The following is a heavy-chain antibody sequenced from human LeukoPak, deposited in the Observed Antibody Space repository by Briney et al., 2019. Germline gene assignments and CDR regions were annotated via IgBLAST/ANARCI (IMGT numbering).Heavy chain of an antibody. J-gene: IGHJ6*02. Sequence: ASVKVSCKASGYTFTSYYIHWVRQAPGQGLEWMGGFDPEDGETIYAQRFQGRVTMTEDTSTDTAYMELSSLRSEDTAVYYCATDGVKRSIPGGIAAAAPIGNYYYYGMDVWGQGTTVTVSS. D-gene: IGHD6-13*01. V-gene: IGHV1-24*01. CDR3: ATDGVKRSIPGGIAAAAPIGNYYYYGMDV. CDR1: GYTFTSYY. CDR2: FDPEDGET.